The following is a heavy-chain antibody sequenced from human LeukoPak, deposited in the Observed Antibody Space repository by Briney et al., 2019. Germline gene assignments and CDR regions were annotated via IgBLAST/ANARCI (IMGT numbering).Heavy chain of an antibody. Sequence: GASVKVSCKASGGTFSSYAISWVRQAAGQGLEWMGGIIPIFGSANCAQKFQGRVTITADEYTSTAYMELSSLTSEDTAVYYCARVGGYCSSTSCSPLLDYWGQGTLVTVYS. V-gene: IGHV1-69*13. CDR1: GGTFSSYA. D-gene: IGHD2-2*03. CDR2: IIPIFGSA. J-gene: IGHJ4*02. CDR3: ARVGGYCSSTSCSPLLDY.